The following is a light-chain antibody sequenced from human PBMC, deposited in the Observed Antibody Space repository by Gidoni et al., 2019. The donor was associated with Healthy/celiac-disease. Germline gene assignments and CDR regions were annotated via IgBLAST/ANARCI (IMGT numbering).Light chain of an antibody. Sequence: DIQMTQSPSTLSASVGDRVTLTCRASQSISSWLAWYQQKPGKAPKLLIYKASSLESGVPARFSGSGSGTEFTLTISSLQPDDFATYYCQQYNSYLCSFGQGTKLEIK. CDR1: QSISSW. J-gene: IGKJ2*04. V-gene: IGKV1-5*03. CDR3: QQYNSYLCS. CDR2: KAS.